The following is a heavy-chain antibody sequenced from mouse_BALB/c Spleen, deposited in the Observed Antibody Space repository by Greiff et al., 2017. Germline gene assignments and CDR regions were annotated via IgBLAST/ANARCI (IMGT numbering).Heavy chain of an antibody. Sequence: VQLKESGPDLVKPSQSLSLTCTVTGYSITSGYSWHWIRQFPGNKLEWMGYIHYSGSTNYNPSLKSRISITRDTSKNQFFLQLNSVTTEDTATYYCATNYYGSSYDYAMDYWGQGTSVTVSS. CDR1: GYSITSGYS. V-gene: IGHV3-1*02. CDR2: IHYSGST. CDR3: ATNYYGSSYDYAMDY. D-gene: IGHD1-1*01. J-gene: IGHJ4*01.